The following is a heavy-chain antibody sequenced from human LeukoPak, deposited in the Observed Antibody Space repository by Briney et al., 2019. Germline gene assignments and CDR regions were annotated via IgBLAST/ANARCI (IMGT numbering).Heavy chain of an antibody. CDR2: IYSGGST. J-gene: IGHJ3*02. Sequence: GGSLRLSCAASGFTVSGNYMNWVRQAPGKGLEWVSVIYSGGSTYYADSVKGRFTISRDNSKNTLYLVMNSLRVDDTAVYYCAKAVDLATISVDIWGQGTMVTVSS. V-gene: IGHV3-53*01. CDR3: AKAVDLATISVDI. CDR1: GFTVSGNY. D-gene: IGHD5-24*01.